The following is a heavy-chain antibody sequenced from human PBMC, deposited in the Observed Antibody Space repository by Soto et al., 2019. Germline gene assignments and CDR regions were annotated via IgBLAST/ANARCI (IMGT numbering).Heavy chain of an antibody. CDR1: GYTFTNYG. CDR2: ISAYNGNT. D-gene: IGHD5-18*01. Sequence: QVQLVQSGAEVKKPGASVKVSCKAPGYTFTNYGITWVRQAPGQGLEWMGWISAYNGNTNHAQKLQGRVTMTTDTSTRTAYMELRSLRSDDTAVYYCARAALGYSYDELDYWGQGTLVTVSS. CDR3: ARAALGYSYDELDY. V-gene: IGHV1-18*01. J-gene: IGHJ4*02.